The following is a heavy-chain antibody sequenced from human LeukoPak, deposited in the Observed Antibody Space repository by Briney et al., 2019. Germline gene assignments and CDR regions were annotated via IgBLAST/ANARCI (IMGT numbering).Heavy chain of an antibody. Sequence: PSETLSLTCTVSGGSISSYYWSWIRQPPGKGLEWIGYIYYSGSTNYNPSLKSRVTISVDTSKNQFSLKLSSVTAADTAVYYCARDAVGYCSSTSCYLSSGYYYYMDVWGKGTTVTVSS. CDR1: GGSISSYY. CDR2: IYYSGST. J-gene: IGHJ6*03. V-gene: IGHV4-59*01. CDR3: ARDAVGYCSSTSCYLSSGYYYYMDV. D-gene: IGHD2-2*01.